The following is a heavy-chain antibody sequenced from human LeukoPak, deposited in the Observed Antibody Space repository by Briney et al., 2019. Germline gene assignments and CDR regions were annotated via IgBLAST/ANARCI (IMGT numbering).Heavy chain of an antibody. CDR2: IYYSGST. J-gene: IGHJ4*02. CDR3: ARALALGRLLFDY. V-gene: IGHV4-59*12. CDR1: GGSISSYY. D-gene: IGHD6-25*01. Sequence: SETLSLTCTVSGGSISSYYWSWIRQPPGKGLEWIGYIYYSGSTNYNPSLKSRVTISVDTSKNQFSLKLSSVTAADTAVYYCARALALGRLLFDYWGQGTLVTVSS.